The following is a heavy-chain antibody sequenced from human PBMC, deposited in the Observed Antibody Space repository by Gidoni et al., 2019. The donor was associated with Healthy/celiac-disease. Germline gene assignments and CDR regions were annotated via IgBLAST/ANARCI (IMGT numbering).Heavy chain of an antibody. D-gene: IGHD2-2*01. CDR1: GFTFGDYA. J-gene: IGHJ4*02. V-gene: IGHV3-49*05. CDR3: TRDQIVVVRNDY. CDR2: IRSKAYGGTT. Sequence: EVQLVESGGGLVKPGRSMRLSCTASGFTFGDYAMSWFRQAPGKGLEWVGFIRSKAYGGTTEYAASVKGRFTISRDDSKSIAYLQMNSLKTEDTAVYYCTRDQIVVVRNDYWGQGTLVTVSS.